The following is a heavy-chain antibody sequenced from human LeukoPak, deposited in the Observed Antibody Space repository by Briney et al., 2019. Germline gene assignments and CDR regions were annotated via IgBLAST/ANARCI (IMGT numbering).Heavy chain of an antibody. Sequence: ASVKVSCKASGYTFTGYYMHWVRQAPGQGLEWMGWINPNSGGTNYAQKFQGRVTMTRDTSISTAYMELRRLRSDDTAVYYCARETVTTDPYFDYWGQGTLVTVSS. CDR1: GYTFTGYY. CDR3: ARETVTTDPYFDY. CDR2: INPNSGGT. V-gene: IGHV1-2*02. J-gene: IGHJ4*02. D-gene: IGHD4-4*01.